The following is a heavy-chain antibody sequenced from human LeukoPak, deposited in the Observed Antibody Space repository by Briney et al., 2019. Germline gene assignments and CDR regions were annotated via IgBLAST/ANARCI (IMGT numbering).Heavy chain of an antibody. J-gene: IGHJ6*02. D-gene: IGHD3-10*01. Sequence: ASVKVSCKASGGTFSSYAISWVRQAPGQGLEWMGWINAGNGNTKYSQKFQGRVTITRDTSASTAYMELSSLRSEDTAVYYCARGRVTMVRGVIITDYGMDVWGQGTTVTVSS. CDR1: GGTFSSYA. V-gene: IGHV1-3*01. CDR2: INAGNGNT. CDR3: ARGRVTMVRGVIITDYGMDV.